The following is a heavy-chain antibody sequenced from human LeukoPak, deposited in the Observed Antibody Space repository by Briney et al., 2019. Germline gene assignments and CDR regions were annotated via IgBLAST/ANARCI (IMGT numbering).Heavy chain of an antibody. CDR2: ISSGGSS. Sequence: PSETLSLTCSVSGDSISYFYWSWIRQAAGKGLEWIGRISSGGSSDYNASLKSRVTISVGTSKNQFSLKLSSVTAADTAVYYCARRYYYYYYYMDVWGKGTTVTISS. CDR3: ARRYYYYYYYMDV. J-gene: IGHJ6*03. CDR1: GDSISYFY. V-gene: IGHV4-4*07.